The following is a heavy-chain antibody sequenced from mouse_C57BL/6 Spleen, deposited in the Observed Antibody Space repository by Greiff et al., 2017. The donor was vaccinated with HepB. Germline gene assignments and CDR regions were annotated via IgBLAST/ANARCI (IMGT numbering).Heavy chain of an antibody. CDR2: ISDGGSYT. CDR1: GFTFSSYA. D-gene: IGHD2-3*01. V-gene: IGHV5-4*03. J-gene: IGHJ1*03. Sequence: EVKLVESGGGLVKPGGSLKLSCAASGFTFSSYAMSWVRQTPEKRLEWVATISDGGSYTYYPDNVKGRFTISRDNAKNNLYLQMSHLKSEDTAMYYCARGGWLPEIWGTGTTVTVSS. CDR3: ARGGWLPEI.